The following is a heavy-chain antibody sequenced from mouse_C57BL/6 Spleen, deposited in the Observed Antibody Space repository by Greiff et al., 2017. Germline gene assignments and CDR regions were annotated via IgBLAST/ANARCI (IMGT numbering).Heavy chain of an antibody. Sequence: EVQLVESGGGLVQPGGSLSLSCAASGFTFTDYYMSWVRQPPGKALEWLGFIRNKAHGYTTEYSASVKGRFTISRDNSQSILYLQMNALRAEDSATYYCARGDYYGSTHWYVDVWGTGTTVTVSS. V-gene: IGHV7-3*01. CDR2: IRNKAHGYTT. J-gene: IGHJ1*03. CDR3: ARGDYYGSTHWYVDV. CDR1: GFTFTDYY. D-gene: IGHD1-1*01.